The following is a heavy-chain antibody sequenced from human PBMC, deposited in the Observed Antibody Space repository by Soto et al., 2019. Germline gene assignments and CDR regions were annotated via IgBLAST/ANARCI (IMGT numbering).Heavy chain of an antibody. V-gene: IGHV1-46*01. CDR2: INPSGGST. J-gene: IGHJ4*02. CDR1: GYTFTSYY. CDR3: AREVERGYSYGYLEY. D-gene: IGHD5-18*01. Sequence: QVQLVQSGAEVKKPGASVKVSCKASGYTFTSYYMHWVRQAPGQGLEWMGIINPSGGSTSYAQKFKGRVTMTRDTSTRKVYMELSSLRSEDTAVYYCAREVERGYSYGYLEYWGQGTLVTVSS.